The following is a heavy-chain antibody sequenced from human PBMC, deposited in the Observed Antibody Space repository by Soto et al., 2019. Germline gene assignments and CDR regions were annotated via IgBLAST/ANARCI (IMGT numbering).Heavy chain of an antibody. D-gene: IGHD2-2*01. CDR3: ASGYGSTTSCFYGMDV. CDR1: GFTFSRNV. CDR2: ISYDGSNK. J-gene: IGHJ6*02. Sequence: QVQLVESGGGVVQPGRSLRLSCAGSGFTFSRNVMHWVRQAPGKGLEWVAFISYDGSNKYYADSVKGRFTISRDNSKNTIYLEMNSLRPEDTSVYYCASGYGSTTSCFYGMDVWGQGTTVTVSS. V-gene: IGHV3-30-3*01.